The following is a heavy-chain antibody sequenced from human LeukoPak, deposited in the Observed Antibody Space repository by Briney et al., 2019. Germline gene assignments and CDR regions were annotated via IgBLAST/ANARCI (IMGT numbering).Heavy chain of an antibody. V-gene: IGHV4-30-4*01. D-gene: IGHD2-21*01. J-gene: IGHJ4*02. CDR2: IYYSGST. CDR1: GGSISSGDYY. Sequence: SETLSLTCTVSGGSISSGDYYWSWIRQPPGKGLEWIGYIYYSGSTYYNPSLKSRVTISVDTSKNQFSLKLRSVTAADTAVSYCARSIPRVSFDYWGQGTLVTVSS. CDR3: ARSIPRVSFDY.